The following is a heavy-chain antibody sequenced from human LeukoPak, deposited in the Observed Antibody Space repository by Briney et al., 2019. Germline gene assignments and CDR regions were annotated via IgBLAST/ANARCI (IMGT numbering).Heavy chain of an antibody. J-gene: IGHJ4*02. CDR1: GYSISSGYY. V-gene: IGHV4-38-2*01. CDR3: ARVEGGFGELWGYYFDY. Sequence: SETLSLTCAVSGYSISSGYYWGWIRQPPGKGLEWIGSIYHSGSTYYNPSLKSRVTISVGTSKNQFSLKLSSVTAADTAVYYCARVEGGFGELWGYYFDYWGQGTLVTVSS. CDR2: IYHSGST. D-gene: IGHD3-10*01.